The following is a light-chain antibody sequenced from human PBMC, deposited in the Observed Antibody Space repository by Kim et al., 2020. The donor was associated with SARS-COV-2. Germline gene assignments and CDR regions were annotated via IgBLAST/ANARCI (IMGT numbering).Light chain of an antibody. J-gene: IGLJ1*01. CDR3: QVWDSSSGHYV. CDR1: NIESKS. V-gene: IGLV3-21*04. CDR2: SDT. Sequence: SYELTQPPSVSVAPGKTARITCGGNNIESKSVHWYQQGPGQAPVLVIYSDTDRPSGIPERFSGSNSGNTATLTISRVEAGDEADYYCQVWDSSSGHYVFGTGTKVTVL.